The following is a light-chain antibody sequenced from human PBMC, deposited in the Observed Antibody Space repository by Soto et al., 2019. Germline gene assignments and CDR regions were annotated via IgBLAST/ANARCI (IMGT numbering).Light chain of an antibody. J-gene: IGKJ5*01. CDR2: AAS. CDR1: QSISTY. V-gene: IGKV1-39*01. CDR3: QQTYSTPIT. Sequence: DIQMTQSPSSLSASVGDRVTITCRASQSISTYLNWYQQKPGKAPKLLIFAASSLQSEVPSRFSGSGSETDFTLTISSLQPEDFGTYYCQQTYSTPITFGQGTRLEIK.